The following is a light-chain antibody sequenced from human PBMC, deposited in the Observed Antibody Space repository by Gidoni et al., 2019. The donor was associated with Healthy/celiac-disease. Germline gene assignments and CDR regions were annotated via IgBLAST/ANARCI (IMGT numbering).Light chain of an antibody. CDR3: QQRSNWPLT. Sequence: IVLKQSPATLSLSPGERATLTCRASQSVSSYLAWSQQKPGPAPRLLIYDASNRATGIPARFSGSGSGTDFTLTISSLEPEDFAVYYCQQRSNWPLTFGGGTKVEIK. CDR2: DAS. V-gene: IGKV3-11*01. J-gene: IGKJ4*01. CDR1: QSVSSY.